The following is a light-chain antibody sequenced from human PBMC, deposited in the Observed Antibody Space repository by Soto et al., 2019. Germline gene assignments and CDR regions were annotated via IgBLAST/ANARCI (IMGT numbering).Light chain of an antibody. CDR1: QTISSW. CDR3: QHYNSYSEA. J-gene: IGKJ1*01. CDR2: KAS. V-gene: IGKV1-5*03. Sequence: DIQMTQSPSTLSGSVGDRVTITCRASQTISSWLAWYQQKPGKDPKILIYKASTLKSGVPSRFSGSGSGTEFNLTISRLQTDDFATYYCQHYNSYSEAFGQGTKGDIK.